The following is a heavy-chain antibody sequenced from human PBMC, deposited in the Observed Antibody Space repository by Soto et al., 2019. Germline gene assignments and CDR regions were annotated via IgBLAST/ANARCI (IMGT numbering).Heavy chain of an antibody. CDR2: IDSSGGST. D-gene: IGHD5-12*01. Sequence: SGGSLRLSCAASGFTFGDYGMSWVRQAPGKGLEWVSGIDSSGGSTDYADSVKGRFTISRDNAKNSLYLQMNSLRAEDTALYYCARDPALSGYEPSHDYWGQGTLVTVSS. CDR3: ARDPALSGYEPSHDY. V-gene: IGHV3-20*04. J-gene: IGHJ4*02. CDR1: GFTFGDYG.